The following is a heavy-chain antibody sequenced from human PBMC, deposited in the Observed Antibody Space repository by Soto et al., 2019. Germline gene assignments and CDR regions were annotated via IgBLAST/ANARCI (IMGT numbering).Heavy chain of an antibody. CDR2: IDPSDSYT. D-gene: IGHD6-13*01. CDR1: GYSFTSYW. J-gene: IGHJ6*02. V-gene: IGHV5-10-1*01. CDR3: ARSRYSSSWYRGDYYYGMDV. Sequence: GESLKISCKASGYSFTSYWISWVRQMPGKGLEWMGRIDPSDSYTNYSPSFQGHVTISADKSISTAYLQWSSLKASDTAMYYCARSRYSSSWYRGDYYYGMDVWGQGTTVTVSS.